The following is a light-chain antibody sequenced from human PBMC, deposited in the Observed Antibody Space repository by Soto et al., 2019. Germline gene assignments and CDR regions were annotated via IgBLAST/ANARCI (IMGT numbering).Light chain of an antibody. Sequence: DIQLTQSPSFLAASVGDRVTITCGAGQGISSDLAWYQQKPGKAPKLLMYAASTLQSGVPSRFSGSGSGTEFTLTISSLQPEDFEPYYCQQLNTYPITFGQGTRLEIK. CDR1: QGISSD. V-gene: IGKV1-9*01. CDR3: QQLNTYPIT. CDR2: AAS. J-gene: IGKJ5*01.